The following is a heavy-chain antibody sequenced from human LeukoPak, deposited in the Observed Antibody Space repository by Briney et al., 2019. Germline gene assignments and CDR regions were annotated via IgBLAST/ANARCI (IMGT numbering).Heavy chain of an antibody. V-gene: IGHV1-18*01. CDR3: ARDPYYYGSGIAADY. J-gene: IGHJ4*02. Sequence: GASVKVSCKASGYTFTSYGISWVRQAPGQGLEWMGWISAYNGNTNYAQKLQGRVTMTTDTSTSTAYMELRSLRSDDTAVYYCARDPYYYGSGIAADYWGQGTLVTVSS. CDR1: GYTFTSYG. D-gene: IGHD3-10*01. CDR2: ISAYNGNT.